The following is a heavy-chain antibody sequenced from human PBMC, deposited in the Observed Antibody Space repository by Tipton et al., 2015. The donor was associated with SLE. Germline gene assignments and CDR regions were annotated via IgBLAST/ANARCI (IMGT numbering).Heavy chain of an antibody. CDR1: GSSFTSSRYS. Sequence: TLSLTCTVYGSSFTSSRYSWGWFGHPPGKGLEWIGYIYYSGSTTYNPSLKSRVTISVDTSKNQFSLKLSSVTAADTAVYYCAMMQWLPFPFDNWGQGTLVPGSS. CDR3: AMMQWLPFPFDN. V-gene: IGHV4-61*01. D-gene: IGHD6-19*01. CDR2: IYYSGST. J-gene: IGHJ4*02.